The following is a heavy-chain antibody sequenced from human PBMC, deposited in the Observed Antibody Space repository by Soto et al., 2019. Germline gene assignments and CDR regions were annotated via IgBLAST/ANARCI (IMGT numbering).Heavy chain of an antibody. J-gene: IGHJ1*01. D-gene: IGHD3-10*01. Sequence: GGSLRLSCAASGFTFSSYAMSWVRQAPGKGLEWVSAISGSGGSTYYADSVKGRFTISRDNSKNTLYLQMNSLRAEDTAVYYCAKDRTMVRGVITEYFQHWGQGTLVTVSS. V-gene: IGHV3-23*01. CDR3: AKDRTMVRGVITEYFQH. CDR2: ISGSGGST. CDR1: GFTFSSYA.